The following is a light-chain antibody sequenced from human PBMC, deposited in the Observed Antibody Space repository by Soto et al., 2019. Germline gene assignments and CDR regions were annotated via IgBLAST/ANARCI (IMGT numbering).Light chain of an antibody. V-gene: IGLV2-14*03. CDR2: DVT. J-gene: IGLJ2*01. CDR1: SSDVGRYNY. CDR3: GSYTTRSTLL. Sequence: QSALTQPASVSGSPGQSITISCTGTSSDVGRYNYVSWYQQHPGKAPKLMIHDVTNRPSGVSDRFSGSKSGNTASLSISGLQPEDEADYYCGSYTTRSTLLFGGGTKLTVL.